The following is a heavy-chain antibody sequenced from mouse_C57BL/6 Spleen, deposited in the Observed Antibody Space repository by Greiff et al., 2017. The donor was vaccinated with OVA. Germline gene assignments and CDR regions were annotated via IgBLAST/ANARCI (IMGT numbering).Heavy chain of an antibody. D-gene: IGHD2-5*01. CDR3: ARRSYYSNRLDY. V-gene: IGHV1-18*01. Sequence: EVQLQQSGPELVKPGASVKIPCKASGYTFTDYNMDWVKQSHGKSLEWIGDINPNNGGTIYNQKFKGKATLPVDKATSTAYTELRSLTSEDTAVYYCARRSYYSNRLDYWGQGTTLTVSS. CDR1: GYTFTDYN. CDR2: INPNNGGT. J-gene: IGHJ2*01.